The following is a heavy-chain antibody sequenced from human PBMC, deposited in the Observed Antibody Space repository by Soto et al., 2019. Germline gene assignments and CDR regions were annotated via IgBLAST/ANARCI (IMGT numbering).Heavy chain of an antibody. Sequence: PGGSLRLSCAASGFTFTSFGIHWVRQAPGKGLEWVAVVSYDGIDENYADSVKGRFSISRDNSKNTVYLQMNSLRGEDTAVYYCAREYDILNWFDPWGQGTLVTVSS. CDR2: VSYDGIDE. CDR1: GFTFTSFG. CDR3: AREYDILNWFDP. D-gene: IGHD3-9*01. J-gene: IGHJ5*02. V-gene: IGHV3-30*03.